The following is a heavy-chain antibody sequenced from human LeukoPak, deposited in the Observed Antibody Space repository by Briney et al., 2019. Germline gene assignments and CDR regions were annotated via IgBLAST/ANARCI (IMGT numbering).Heavy chain of an antibody. D-gene: IGHD4-23*01. Sequence: PGGSLRLSCAASGFSVGNNYVTWVRQPPGKGLEWVSVIYTDGSTYYADSVKGRFIISRDSSKNTLYLQMNSPRAEDTAVYYCTDAVAGWGQGTLVTVSS. J-gene: IGHJ4*02. CDR1: GFSVGNNY. CDR2: IYTDGST. V-gene: IGHV3-53*05. CDR3: TDAVAG.